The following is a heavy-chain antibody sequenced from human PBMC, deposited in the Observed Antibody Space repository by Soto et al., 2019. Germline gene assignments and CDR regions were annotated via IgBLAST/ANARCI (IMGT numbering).Heavy chain of an antibody. CDR2: IYYLGST. CDR1: GDSMSEYF. CDR3: ARDGYAGSGSTYPAY. J-gene: IGHJ4*02. D-gene: IGHD3-10*01. Sequence: PSEPLSLTCTVSGDSMSEYFWSWIRQSPGKGLEWIGYIYYLGSTDYNPSLKSRVTISVDTSKRQFSLKLSSVTAADTAVYYCARDGYAGSGSTYPAYWGPGTQVTVS. V-gene: IGHV4-59*01.